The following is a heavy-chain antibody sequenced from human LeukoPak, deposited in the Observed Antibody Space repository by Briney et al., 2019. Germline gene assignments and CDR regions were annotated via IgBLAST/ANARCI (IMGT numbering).Heavy chain of an antibody. CDR3: AKGNRIAVAGRVDY. Sequence: GGSLRLSCAASGFTFSSYAMSWVRQAPGKGLEWVSAISGSGGSTYYADSVKGRFTISRDNSKNTLYLQMNSLRAEDTAVYHCAKGNRIAVAGRVDYWGQGTLVTVSS. V-gene: IGHV3-23*01. J-gene: IGHJ4*02. D-gene: IGHD6-19*01. CDR2: ISGSGGST. CDR1: GFTFSSYA.